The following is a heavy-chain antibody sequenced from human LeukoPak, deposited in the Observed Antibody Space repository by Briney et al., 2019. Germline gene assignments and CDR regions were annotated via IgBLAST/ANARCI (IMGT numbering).Heavy chain of an antibody. CDR2: INHSGST. CDR1: GGSFSGYY. CDR3: ARGQRAARLWFDP. J-gene: IGHJ5*02. V-gene: IGHV4-34*01. D-gene: IGHD6-6*01. Sequence: PSETLSLTCAVYGGSFSGYYWSWIRQPPGKGLEWIGEINHSGSTNYNPSLKSRVTISVDTSKNQFSLKLSSVTAADTAVYYCARGQRAARLWFDPWGQGTLVTVSS.